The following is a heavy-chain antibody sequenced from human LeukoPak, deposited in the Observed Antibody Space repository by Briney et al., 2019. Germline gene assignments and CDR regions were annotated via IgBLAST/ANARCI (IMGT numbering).Heavy chain of an antibody. CDR1: GGSISSYY. J-gene: IGHJ4*02. Sequence: SETLSLTCTVSGGSISSYYWSWIRQPPGKGLEWIGYIYYSGSTNYNPSLKSRVTISVDTSKNQFSLKLSSVTAADTAVYYCASSRYGSGSPSDYWGQGTLVTVSS. CDR2: IYYSGST. CDR3: ASSRYGSGSPSDY. D-gene: IGHD3-10*01. V-gene: IGHV4-59*01.